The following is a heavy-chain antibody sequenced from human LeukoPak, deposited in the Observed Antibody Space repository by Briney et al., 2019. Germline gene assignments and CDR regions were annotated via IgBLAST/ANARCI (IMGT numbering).Heavy chain of an antibody. CDR2: ISWNSGSI. J-gene: IGHJ3*02. V-gene: IGHV3-9*01. D-gene: IGHD7-27*01. CDR1: GFTFSSYA. Sequence: GGSLRLSCAASGFTFSSYAMSWVRQAPGKGLEWVSGISWNSGSIGYADSVKGRFTISRDNAKNSLYLQMNSLRAEDTALYYCAKAAPLGDAFDIWGQGTMVTVSS. CDR3: AKAAPLGDAFDI.